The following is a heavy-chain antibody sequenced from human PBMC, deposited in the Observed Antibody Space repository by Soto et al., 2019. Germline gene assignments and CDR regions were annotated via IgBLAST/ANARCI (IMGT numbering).Heavy chain of an antibody. Sequence: QVQLQESGPGLVKTSETLSLTCTVSGGSISTYFWSWIRQPPGRGLEWIGYVYYTGSTNYNPSLKSRVTMSVDTSKHPFSLQLTSVTAADTAIYYSARARIAVAPIDHWGQGTLVTVSS. V-gene: IGHV4-59*01. CDR3: ARARIAVAPIDH. D-gene: IGHD6-19*01. CDR1: GGSISTYF. CDR2: VYYTGST. J-gene: IGHJ4*02.